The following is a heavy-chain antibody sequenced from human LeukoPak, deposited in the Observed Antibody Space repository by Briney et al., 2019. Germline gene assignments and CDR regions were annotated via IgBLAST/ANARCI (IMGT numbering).Heavy chain of an antibody. D-gene: IGHD4-17*01. J-gene: IGHJ4*02. CDR3: ARTTVTTRRWRSIDY. CDR1: GGTFSSYA. CDR2: IIPIFGTA. Sequence: GASVTVSCTASGGTFSSYAISWVRQAPGQGLEWMGGIIPIFGTANYAQKFQGRVTITADESTSTAYMELSSLRSEDTAVYYCARTTVTTRRWRSIDYRGQGTLVTVSS. V-gene: IGHV1-69*13.